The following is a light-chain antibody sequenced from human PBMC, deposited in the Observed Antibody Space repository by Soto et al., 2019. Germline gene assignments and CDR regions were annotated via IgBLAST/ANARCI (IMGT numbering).Light chain of an antibody. CDR3: LSFDSSLSVV. V-gene: IGLV1-40*01. J-gene: IGLJ2*01. CDR1: SSNIGAGYD. Sequence: QSVLTQPPSVSGAQGKRATISCPGSSSNIGAGYDVHWYQQLPGRAPKLLIYGNTNRPSGVPDRFSGSKSGTSASLAITGLQAEDEADYYCLSFDSSLSVVFGGGTKLTVL. CDR2: GNT.